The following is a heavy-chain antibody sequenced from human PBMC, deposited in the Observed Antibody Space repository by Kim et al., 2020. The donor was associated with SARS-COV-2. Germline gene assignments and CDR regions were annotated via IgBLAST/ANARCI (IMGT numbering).Heavy chain of an antibody. CDR2: ISWNSGSI. CDR1: GFTFDDYA. CDR3: AKDLGYCSGGSCYSLGFDP. D-gene: IGHD2-15*01. J-gene: IGHJ5*02. Sequence: GGSLRLSCAASGFTFDDYAMHWVRQAPGKGLEWVSGISWNSGSIGYADSVKGRFTISRDNAKNSLYLQMNSLRAEDTALYYCAKDLGYCSGGSCYSLGFDPWGQGTLVTVSS. V-gene: IGHV3-9*01.